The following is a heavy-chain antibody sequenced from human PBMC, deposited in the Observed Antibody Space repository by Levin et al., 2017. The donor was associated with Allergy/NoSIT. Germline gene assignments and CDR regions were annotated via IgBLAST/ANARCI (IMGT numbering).Heavy chain of an antibody. Sequence: PGESLKISCAASGFTFRDYAMNWVRQAPGKGLEWVSGITGSGGGTYYADSVKGRFTISRDTSENTLYLQMNSLRAEDTALYFCAKVAQNTHYSMAGVSSFDPWGQGTLVTVSS. CDR1: GFTFRDYA. D-gene: IGHD4-11*01. V-gene: IGHV3-23*01. CDR3: AKVAQNTHYSMAGVSSFDP. J-gene: IGHJ5*02. CDR2: ITGSGGGT.